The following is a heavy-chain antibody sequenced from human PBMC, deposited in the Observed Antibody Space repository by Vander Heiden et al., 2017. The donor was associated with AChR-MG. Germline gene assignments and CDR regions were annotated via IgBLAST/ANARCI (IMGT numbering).Heavy chain of an antibody. Sequence: EVQLVESGGGLVKPGGSLTPPSAAAGFTSGTYSMNWVPQAPGKGLEWVSSISSTSSYIYYADSVKGRFTISRDNAKNSLYLKMNSLGAEDTAVYYCARAAYCGGDCYLYYYYGLDVWGQGTTVTVSS. J-gene: IGHJ6*02. CDR2: ISSTSSYI. D-gene: IGHD2-21*02. V-gene: IGHV3-21*01. CDR1: GFTSGTYS. CDR3: ARAAYCGGDCYLYYYYGLDV.